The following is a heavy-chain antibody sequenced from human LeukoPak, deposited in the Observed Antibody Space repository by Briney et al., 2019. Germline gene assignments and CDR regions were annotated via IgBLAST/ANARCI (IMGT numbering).Heavy chain of an antibody. CDR1: GGSISSYY. D-gene: IGHD3-10*01. CDR2: IYTSGST. Sequence: SETLSLTCTVSGGSISSYYWSWIRQPAGKGLEWIGRIYTSGSTNYNPSLKSRVTMSVDTSKNQFSLKLSSVTAADTAVYYCARTEELLWFGELEAWFDPWGQGTLVTVSS. V-gene: IGHV4-4*07. CDR3: ARTEELLWFGELEAWFDP. J-gene: IGHJ5*02.